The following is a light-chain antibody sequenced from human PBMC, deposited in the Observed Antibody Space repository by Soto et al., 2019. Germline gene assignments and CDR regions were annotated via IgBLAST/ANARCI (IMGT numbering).Light chain of an antibody. J-gene: IGKJ4*01. V-gene: IGKV3-20*01. CDR3: QQFATSPLT. Sequence: EIVLTQSPATLSLSPGERATLSCRASQSVSSSLAWYQQKPGQAPRLLIYGASSRATGIPDRFSGSGSGTDFTLTISRLEPEDFAVYYCQQFATSPLTFGGGTKVDIK. CDR2: GAS. CDR1: QSVSSS.